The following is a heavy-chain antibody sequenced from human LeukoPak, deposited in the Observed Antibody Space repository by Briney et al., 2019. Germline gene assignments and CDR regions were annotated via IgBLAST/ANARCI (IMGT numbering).Heavy chain of an antibody. D-gene: IGHD3-3*01. Sequence: ASVKVSCKASGYTFTSYYVHWVRQAPGQGLEWMGIINPSGDSTSYTQKFQGRVTMTRDTSTSTVYMELSSLRSEDTAVYYCATEWSAPTIKPYYYNGMDVWGQGTTVTVSS. CDR3: ATEWSAPTIKPYYYNGMDV. V-gene: IGHV1-46*01. CDR1: GYTFTSYY. CDR2: INPSGDST. J-gene: IGHJ6*02.